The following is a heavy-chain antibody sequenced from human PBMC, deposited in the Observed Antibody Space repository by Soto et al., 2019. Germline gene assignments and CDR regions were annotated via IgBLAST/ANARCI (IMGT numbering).Heavy chain of an antibody. CDR1: DFSFTSHG. J-gene: IGHJ5*02. V-gene: IGHV1-18*04. Sequence: ASVKVSCKAYDFSFTSHGISWVRQAPGQGLEWMGWISLYNGNTNYAQQFQGRVTMTTDTSTSTAYMELRSLRSDDTAVYYCARGPIFGVVTSLLDPWGQGTLVTVSS. D-gene: IGHD3-3*01. CDR3: ARGPIFGVVTSLLDP. CDR2: ISLYNGNT.